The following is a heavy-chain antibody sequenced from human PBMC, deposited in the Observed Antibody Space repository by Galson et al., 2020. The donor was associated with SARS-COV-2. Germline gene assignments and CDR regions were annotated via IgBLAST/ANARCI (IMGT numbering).Heavy chain of an antibody. J-gene: IGHJ5*02. Sequence: SVKVSCKASGYTFTNFATHWVRQAPGQSLEWMGWINAANGNTRYSQKFQGRVTLTRDTSASTAYMELGRLRSEDTAIYYCARGEYSGGYVWLDPWSQGAMVTVSS. D-gene: IGHD1-26*01. CDR2: INAANGNT. CDR3: ARGEYSGGYVWLDP. V-gene: IGHV1-3*01. CDR1: GYTFTNFA.